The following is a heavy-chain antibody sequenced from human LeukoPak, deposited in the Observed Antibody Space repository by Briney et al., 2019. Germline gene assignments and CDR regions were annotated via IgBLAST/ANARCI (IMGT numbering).Heavy chain of an antibody. V-gene: IGHV3-48*03. CDR2: ISSRGTTI. J-gene: IGHJ1*01. CDR1: GFTFSSYE. D-gene: IGHD3-22*01. CDR3: ARDTSYYDSSGYRHAEYFQH. Sequence: GGSLRLSCAASGFTFSSYEMNWVRQAPGKGLEWVSYISSRGTTIYYADSVKGRFTISRDNAKNSLYLQMNSLRAEDTAVYYCARDTSYYDSSGYRHAEYFQHWGQGTLVTVSS.